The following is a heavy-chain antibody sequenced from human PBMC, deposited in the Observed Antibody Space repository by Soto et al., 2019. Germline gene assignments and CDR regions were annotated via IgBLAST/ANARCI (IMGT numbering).Heavy chain of an antibody. Sequence: EVQLVETGGGLIQPGGSLRLSCAASGFTVSSNYMSWVRQAPGKGLEWVSVIYSGGSTYYADSVKGRFTISRDNSKNTLYLQKNSLRAEDTAVYYCARDTGDSYGSTSLFDYWGQGTLVTVSS. CDR3: ARDTGDSYGSTSLFDY. J-gene: IGHJ4*02. CDR1: GFTVSSNY. D-gene: IGHD5-18*01. CDR2: IYSGGST. V-gene: IGHV3-53*02.